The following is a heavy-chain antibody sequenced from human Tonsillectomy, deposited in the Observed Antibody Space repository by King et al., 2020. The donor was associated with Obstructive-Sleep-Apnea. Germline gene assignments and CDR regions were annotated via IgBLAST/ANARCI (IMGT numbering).Heavy chain of an antibody. J-gene: IGHJ4*02. D-gene: IGHD3-22*01. Sequence: QLQESGSGLVKPSQTLSLTCAVSGDSINSGGYSWSWIRQPPGKGLEWIGYIYPSGGTYYNPPLKSRVAISADRSKNQFSLKLISVTAADTAVYYCARAYDHSGHQFDSWGQGTLVTVSS. CDR2: IYPSGGT. CDR3: ARAYDHSGHQFDS. V-gene: IGHV4-30-2*01. CDR1: GDSINSGGYS.